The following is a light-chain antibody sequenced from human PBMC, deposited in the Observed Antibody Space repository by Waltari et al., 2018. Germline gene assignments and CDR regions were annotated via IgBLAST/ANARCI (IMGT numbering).Light chain of an antibody. J-gene: IGKJ1*01. Sequence: EIVLTQSPGTLSLSPGERATLSCRASQGIGRYLAWYQQKPDQAPRLRVYGASSRATGSPDRFSGSGSGTDFSLTISRLEPEDFAVYYCQNHERLPATFGQGTKVEIK. CDR3: QNHERLPAT. CDR2: GAS. CDR1: QGIGRY. V-gene: IGKV3-20*01.